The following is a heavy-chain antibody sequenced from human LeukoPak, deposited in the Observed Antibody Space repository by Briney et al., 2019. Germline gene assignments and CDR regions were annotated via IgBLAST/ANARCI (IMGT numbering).Heavy chain of an antibody. V-gene: IGHV1-69*13. CDR3: ARDGAIFDSRGYYYLW. Sequence: ASVKVSCKASGGTFSRSGISWVRQAPGQGLEWMGGIIPIFVTVNYAQKFQGRVTITADESTSTAYMELTSLRSEDTAIYYCARDGAIFDSRGYYYLWWGQGTLVTVSS. D-gene: IGHD3-22*01. CDR2: IIPIFVTV. CDR1: GGTFSRSG. J-gene: IGHJ4*02.